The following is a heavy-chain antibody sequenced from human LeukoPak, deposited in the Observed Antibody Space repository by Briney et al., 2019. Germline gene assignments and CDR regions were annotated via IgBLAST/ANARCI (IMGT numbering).Heavy chain of an antibody. CDR2: ISGSAHKI. V-gene: IGHV3-23*01. J-gene: IGHJ4*02. Sequence: GGSQRLSCVASGITFSNYAVSWVRQAPEKGLDWVSVISGSAHKIRYADSVKGRFTISRDNSENIVYLQMNNLRAEDTAVYYCAGRVTGYSSGYVYWGQGTLVTVSS. CDR1: GITFSNYA. D-gene: IGHD5-18*01. CDR3: AGRVTGYSSGYVY.